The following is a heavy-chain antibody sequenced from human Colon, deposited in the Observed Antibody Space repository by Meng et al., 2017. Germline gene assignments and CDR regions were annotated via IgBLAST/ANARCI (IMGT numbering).Heavy chain of an antibody. V-gene: IGHV3-11*01. J-gene: IGHJ4*02. CDR3: VRDLGLAYFDH. CDR2: INSRATTI. Sequence: QVRLGESGGGLVKPGGSLRLSCAAFGFIFSDYYMSWVRQTPGKGLEWIAYINSRATTIYYADSVKGRFTISRDNANNSLLLQMNSLRAEDTAVYYCVRDLGLAYFDHWGQGALVTVSS. D-gene: IGHD1-26*01. CDR1: GFIFSDYY.